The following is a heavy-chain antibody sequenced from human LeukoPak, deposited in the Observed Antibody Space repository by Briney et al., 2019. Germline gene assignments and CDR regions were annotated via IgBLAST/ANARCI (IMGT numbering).Heavy chain of an antibody. CDR2: IWYDGSNK. V-gene: IGHV3-33*01. J-gene: IGHJ4*02. D-gene: IGHD2-2*01. Sequence: PGGSLRLSCAASGFTFSSYGMHWVRQAPGKGLEWVAVIWYDGSNKYYADSVKGRFTISRDNSKNTLYLQMNSLRAEDTAVYYCARAYCSSTSCYGYFDYWGQGTQVTVSS. CDR1: GFTFSSYG. CDR3: ARAYCSSTSCYGYFDY.